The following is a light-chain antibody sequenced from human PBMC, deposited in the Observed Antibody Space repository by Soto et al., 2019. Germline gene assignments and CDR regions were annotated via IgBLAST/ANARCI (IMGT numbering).Light chain of an antibody. Sequence: QSALTQPASVSGSPGQSITISCTGTSSDVGSYNLVSWYQHRTGKAPQLMIYEVNNRPSGVSDRFSGSKSGNTASLTVSGLQAEDEAAYYCCSYAGSSSVLFGGGTKLTVL. J-gene: IGLJ2*01. CDR1: SSDVGSYNL. CDR2: EVN. CDR3: CSYAGSSSVL. V-gene: IGLV2-23*02.